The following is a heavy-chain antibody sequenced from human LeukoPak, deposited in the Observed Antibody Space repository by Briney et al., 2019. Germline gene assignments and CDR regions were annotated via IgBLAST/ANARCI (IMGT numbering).Heavy chain of an antibody. J-gene: IGHJ5*02. D-gene: IGHD2-2*01. CDR2: ISTSSYT. V-gene: IGHV3-11*06. Sequence: GGSLRHSCAASGFTFSDYYMSWIRQAPGKGLEWVSYISTSSYTNYADSVKGRFTISRDNAKNSPYLQMNSLRAEDTAVYYCARAFRYCSSTSCYLDPWGQGTLVTVSS. CDR3: ARAFRYCSSTSCYLDP. CDR1: GFTFSDYY.